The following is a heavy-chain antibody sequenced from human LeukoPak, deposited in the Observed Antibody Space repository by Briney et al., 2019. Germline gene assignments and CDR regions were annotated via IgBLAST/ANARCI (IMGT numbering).Heavy chain of an antibody. Sequence: PSETLSLTCTVSGDSIISNIYWWDWVRLPPGKGLEWIGATFYTGRTFYSPSLKSRVTISVDTSKDQFSLDLSSATAADTAVYYCARRRHNFDFYDVWGQGTRVTVSS. J-gene: IGHJ3*01. CDR1: GDSIISNIYW. D-gene: IGHD3/OR15-3a*01. V-gene: IGHV4-39*01. CDR3: ARRRHNFDFYDV. CDR2: TFYTGRT.